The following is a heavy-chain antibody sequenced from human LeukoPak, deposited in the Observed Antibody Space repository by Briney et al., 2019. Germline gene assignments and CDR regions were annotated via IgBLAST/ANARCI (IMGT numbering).Heavy chain of an antibody. CDR3: ARPKYADYDWPDWYFDL. Sequence: SETLSLTCSVSGGSISTSYWIWIRQPPGKGLEWIGYIYNSGSTNYNPPFKSRVTISVDMSKNQFSLKLSSVTAADTAVYYCARPKYADYDWPDWYFDLWGRGTLVTVSS. D-gene: IGHD4-17*01. CDR2: IYNSGST. CDR1: GGSISTSY. V-gene: IGHV4-59*01. J-gene: IGHJ2*01.